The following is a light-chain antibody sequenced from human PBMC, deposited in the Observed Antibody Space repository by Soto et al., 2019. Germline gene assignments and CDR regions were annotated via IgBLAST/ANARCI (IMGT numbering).Light chain of an antibody. CDR2: DVS. J-gene: IGLJ3*02. Sequence: QSALTQPASVSGSPGQSITISCTGTTSDVGRYNYVSWHQQHPGKAPKLLIFDVSNRPSGVSDRFSGSKSGNTASLTISGLQAEDEADYYCNSYTTGTTWVFGGGNKLTVL. CDR3: NSYTTGTTWV. CDR1: TSDVGRYNY. V-gene: IGLV2-14*01.